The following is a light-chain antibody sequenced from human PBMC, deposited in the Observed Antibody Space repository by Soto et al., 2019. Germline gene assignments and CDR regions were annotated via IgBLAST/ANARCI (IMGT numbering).Light chain of an antibody. Sequence: QSVLTQPASVSGSPGQSITISCTGTSSDVGGYDYVSWYQQHPGKVPKLMIYDVSNRPSGVSNRFSGSKSGNTASLTISGLQAEDEADYYCSSYTTGSTPFVFGTGTKLTVL. V-gene: IGLV2-14*03. CDR3: SSYTTGSTPFV. CDR2: DVS. J-gene: IGLJ1*01. CDR1: SSDVGGYDY.